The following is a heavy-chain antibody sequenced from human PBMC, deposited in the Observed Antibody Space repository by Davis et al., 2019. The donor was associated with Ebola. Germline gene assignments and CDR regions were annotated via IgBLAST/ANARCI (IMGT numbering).Heavy chain of an antibody. CDR3: AARGGYYTQEFDY. Sequence: ASVTVSCKASGYTFTDYFIHWVRQAPGQGLEWMGWINTNSGGTNYAQKFQGRVNVTRDTSINTAYMELTRLKSDDTAVYYCAARGGYYTQEFDYWGQGTLVTVSS. D-gene: IGHD3-3*01. V-gene: IGHV1-2*02. CDR2: INTNSGGT. CDR1: GYTFTDYF. J-gene: IGHJ4*02.